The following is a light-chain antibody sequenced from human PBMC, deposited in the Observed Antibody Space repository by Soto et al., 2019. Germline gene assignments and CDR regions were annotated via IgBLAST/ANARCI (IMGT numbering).Light chain of an antibody. CDR1: QSVSSY. Sequence: EIVLTQSPATLSLSPGERATLSCRASQSVSSYLAWYQQKPGHAPRLLIYDASNRATGIPARFSGSGSGTGFTLTISSLEPEDFAVYYCQQRSNWPLTFGGGTKVEIK. J-gene: IGKJ4*01. CDR2: DAS. CDR3: QQRSNWPLT. V-gene: IGKV3-11*01.